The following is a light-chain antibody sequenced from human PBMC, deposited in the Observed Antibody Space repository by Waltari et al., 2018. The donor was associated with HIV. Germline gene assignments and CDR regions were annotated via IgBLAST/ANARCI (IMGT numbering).Light chain of an antibody. Sequence: EVVMTQSPATLSVSPGESATLSCRASQSVSSNLAWYQQKPGQAPRLLIYGASTRATGIPARFSGSGSGTEFTLTISSLQSEDFAVYSCQQYNDWPFTFGPGTKVDMK. V-gene: IGKV3-15*01. CDR2: GAS. CDR3: QQYNDWPFT. J-gene: IGKJ3*01. CDR1: QSVSSN.